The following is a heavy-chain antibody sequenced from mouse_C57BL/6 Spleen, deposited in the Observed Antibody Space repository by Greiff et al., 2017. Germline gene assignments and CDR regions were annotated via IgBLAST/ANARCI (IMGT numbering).Heavy chain of an antibody. V-gene: IGHV1-69*01. J-gene: IGHJ4*01. CDR2: IDPSDSYT. D-gene: IGHD2-5*01. CDR3: ARGSNEGYAMDY. Sequence: QVQLQQPGAELVMPGASVKLSCKASGYTFTSYWMHWVKQRPGQGLEWIGEIDPSDSYTNYNQKFKGKSTLTVDNSSSTAYMQLSSLTSEESAVYDCARGSNEGYAMDYWGQGTSVTVSS. CDR1: GYTFTSYW.